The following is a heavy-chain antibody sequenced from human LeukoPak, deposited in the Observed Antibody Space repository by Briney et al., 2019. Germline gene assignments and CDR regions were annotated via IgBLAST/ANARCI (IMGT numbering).Heavy chain of an antibody. CDR1: GFTFSRYS. J-gene: IGHJ3*02. Sequence: RGSLRLSCAASGFTFSRYSMNWVRQAPGKGLEWVSSISGSSSYIYYADSVKGRFTISRHNAKNSLYLQMNSLRAEDTAVYYCARVSAGVIGMKDVFDIWGQGTMVTVSS. V-gene: IGHV3-21*01. CDR3: ARVSAGVIGMKDVFDI. D-gene: IGHD3-16*02. CDR2: ISGSSSYI.